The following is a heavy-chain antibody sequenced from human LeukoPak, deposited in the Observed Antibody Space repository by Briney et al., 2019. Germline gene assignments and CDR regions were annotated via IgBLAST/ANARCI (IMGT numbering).Heavy chain of an antibody. D-gene: IGHD6-19*01. CDR1: GFTFDDYA. CDR3: AKDISAVADSFDY. V-gene: IGHV3-9*01. CDR2: ISWNSGSI. J-gene: IGHJ4*02. Sequence: GGSLRLSCAASGFTFDDYAMHWVRQAPGKGLEWVSGISWNSGSIGYADSVKGRFTISRDNAKNSLYLQTNSLRAEDTALYYCAKDISAVADSFDYWGQGTLVTVSS.